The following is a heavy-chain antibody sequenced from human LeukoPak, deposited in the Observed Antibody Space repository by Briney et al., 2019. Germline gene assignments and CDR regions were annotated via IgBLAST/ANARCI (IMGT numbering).Heavy chain of an antibody. CDR3: ARDVKSYTSGASYFDY. Sequence: PGGSLRLSCAASGFTFSSYAISSVRQAPGEGLEWVSHISGSGGSTYYADCVKGRFTISRDNSKNSLYLQMNSLRAEDTAVYYCARDVKSYTSGASYFDYWGQGTLVTVSS. V-gene: IGHV3-23*01. D-gene: IGHD6-19*01. J-gene: IGHJ4*02. CDR2: ISGSGGST. CDR1: GFTFSSYA.